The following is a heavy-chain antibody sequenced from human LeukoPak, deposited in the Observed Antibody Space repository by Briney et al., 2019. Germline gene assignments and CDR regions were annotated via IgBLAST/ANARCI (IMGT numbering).Heavy chain of an antibody. CDR1: GGSISSYY. D-gene: IGHD2-15*01. CDR2: IYYSGSS. Sequence: SETLSLTCTVSGGSISSYYWSWIRQPPGKGLEWIGDIYYSGSSTYNPSLKSRVTISVDTSKNQFSLKLSSVTAADTAVYYCARGYRTGGNCYSGFDPWGQGTLVTVSS. V-gene: IGHV4-59*01. CDR3: ARGYRTGGNCYSGFDP. J-gene: IGHJ5*02.